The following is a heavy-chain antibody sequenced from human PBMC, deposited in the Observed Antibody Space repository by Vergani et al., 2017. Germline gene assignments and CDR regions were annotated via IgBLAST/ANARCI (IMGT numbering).Heavy chain of an antibody. CDR1: GASIISSNYY. CDR2: IYYSGST. Sequence: QLQLQESGPGLVKPSATLSLTCSVSGASIISSNYYWGWIRQPPGKGLEWIASIYYSGSTYYNPSLNSRVTISVDTSKYQFSLKLSSVTAADTAVYFCARHSTVEWLVKLGWIDPWGQGILVTVSS. V-gene: IGHV4-39*01. J-gene: IGHJ5*02. CDR3: ARHSTVEWLVKLGWIDP. D-gene: IGHD6-19*01.